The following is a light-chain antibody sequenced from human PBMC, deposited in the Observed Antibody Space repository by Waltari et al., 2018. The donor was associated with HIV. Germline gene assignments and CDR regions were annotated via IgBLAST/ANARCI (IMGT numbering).Light chain of an antibody. J-gene: IGLJ1*01. CDR2: VVS. CDR3: SSYTTTATLV. CDR1: SSDISAYNS. V-gene: IGLV2-14*03. Sequence: QSALTQPASVSGSPGQSITIFCIGTSSDISAYNSVAWYQQHPGKAPNLTVYVVSNRPPDVPARSSGSKSGNPASLTISGLQDDDESDYSCSSYTTTATLVFGTGTKVTVL.